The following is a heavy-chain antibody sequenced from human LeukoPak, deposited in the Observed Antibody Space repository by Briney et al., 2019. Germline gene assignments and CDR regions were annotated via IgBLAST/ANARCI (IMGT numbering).Heavy chain of an antibody. J-gene: IGHJ3*02. CDR3: ARHHWTAAHDAFDI. V-gene: IGHV4-59*08. D-gene: IGHD3/OR15-3a*01. CDR2: IYYSGST. CDR1: GGSISSYY. Sequence: SETLSLTCTVSGGSISSYYWSWIRQPPGKGLEWIGYIYYSGSTNYNPSLKSRVTISVDTSKNQFSLKLSSVTAADTAVYYCARHHWTAAHDAFDIWGQGTMVTVSS.